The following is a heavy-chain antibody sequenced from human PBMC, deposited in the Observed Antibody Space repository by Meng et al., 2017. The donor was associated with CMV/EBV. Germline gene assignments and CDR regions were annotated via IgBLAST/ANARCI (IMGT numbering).Heavy chain of an antibody. CDR1: GGSISSSSYY. V-gene: IGHV4-39*07. Sequence: SETLSLTCTVPGGSISSSSYYWGWIRQPPGKGLEWIGSIYYSGSTYYNPSLKSRVTISVDTSKNQFSLKLSSVTAADTAVYYCARDGPVMDYDSSGVNWFDPWGQGTLVTVSS. CDR3: ARDGPVMDYDSSGVNWFDP. D-gene: IGHD3-22*01. J-gene: IGHJ5*02. CDR2: IYYSGST.